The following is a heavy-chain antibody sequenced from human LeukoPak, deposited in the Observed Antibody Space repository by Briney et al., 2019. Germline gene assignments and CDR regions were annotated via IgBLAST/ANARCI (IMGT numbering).Heavy chain of an antibody. CDR1: GYRFSNYW. J-gene: IGHJ4*02. CDR3: ARLLWTGTPFDY. CDR2: TGFSDT. D-gene: IGHD3/OR15-3a*01. Sequence: GESLKISCQGSGYRFSNYWIGWVRQMPGKGLEWMGVTGFSDTRYNPSFRGQVTISADKSINTAYLQWSSLKASDTAIYYCARLLWTGTPFDYWGQGTLVTVSS. V-gene: IGHV5-51*01.